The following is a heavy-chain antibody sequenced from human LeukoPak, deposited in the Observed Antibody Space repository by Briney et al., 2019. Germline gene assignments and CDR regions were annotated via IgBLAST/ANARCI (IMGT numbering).Heavy chain of an antibody. CDR3: ARSHIVVVPAGRGSRYFYMDV. D-gene: IGHD2-2*01. V-gene: IGHV4-38-2*02. CDR1: GYSMRSGYY. J-gene: IGHJ6*03. CDR2: IYHSGST. Sequence: PSETLSLTCTVSGYSMRSGYYWGWIRLAPGKGLEWIGSIYHSGSTHYNLSLRRRVIMSVDTSKNQFSLKVNSVTAADTAIYYCARSHIVVVPAGRGSRYFYMDVWGRGTTVAVSS.